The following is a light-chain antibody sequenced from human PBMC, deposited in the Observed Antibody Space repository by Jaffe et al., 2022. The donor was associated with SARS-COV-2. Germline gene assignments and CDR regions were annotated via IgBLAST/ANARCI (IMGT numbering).Light chain of an antibody. CDR2: WAS. CDR1: QSLLYSSDNKNY. CDR3: QQYYDTPMT. J-gene: IGKJ2*01. V-gene: IGKV4-1*01. Sequence: DIVMAQSPDSLAVSLGERATINCKSSQSLLYSSDNKNYLAWFQQKPGQPPKLLIYWASSRESGVPDRFSGSGSGTEFTLTISSLQAEDVAVYYCQQYYDTPMTFGQGTKLEIK.